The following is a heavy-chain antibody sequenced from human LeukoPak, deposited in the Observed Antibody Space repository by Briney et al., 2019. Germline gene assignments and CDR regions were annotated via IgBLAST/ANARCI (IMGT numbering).Heavy chain of an antibody. V-gene: IGHV4-59*01. CDR2: IYYSGST. CDR3: ARWGCSSTSCWFDP. J-gene: IGHJ5*02. Sequence: KSSETLSLTCTVSGVSISSYYWSWIRQPPGKGLEGFGYIYYSGSTNYNPSLKSRVTISVDTSKNQFSLKLSSVPAADTAVYYCARWGCSSTSCWFDPWGQGTLVTVSS. D-gene: IGHD2-2*01. CDR1: GVSISSYY.